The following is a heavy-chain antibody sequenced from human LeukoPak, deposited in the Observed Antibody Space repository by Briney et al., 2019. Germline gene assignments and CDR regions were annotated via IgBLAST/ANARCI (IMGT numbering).Heavy chain of an antibody. V-gene: IGHV3-23*01. CDR1: GFTFSSYA. J-gene: IGHJ3*02. CDR2: ISGSGGST. Sequence: GGSLRLSCAASGFTFSSYAMSWVRQAPGKGLEWVSAISGSGGSTYYADSVKGRFTISRDNSKNTLYLQMNSLRAEDTAVYYCAKCCKDDGVRYDAFDIWGQGTMVTVSS. D-gene: IGHD2-8*01. CDR3: AKCCKDDGVRYDAFDI.